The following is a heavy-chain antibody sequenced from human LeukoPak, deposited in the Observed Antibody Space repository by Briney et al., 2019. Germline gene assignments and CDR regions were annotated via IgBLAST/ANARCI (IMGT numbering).Heavy chain of an antibody. V-gene: IGHV1-3*03. CDR1: GYTFTSYA. D-gene: IGHD2-2*01. J-gene: IGHJ4*02. CDR3: AKDLGYCSSTNCLSIDY. Sequence: GASVKVSCKASGYTFTSYAMHWVRQAPGQRLEWMGWINAGNGNTKYSQEFQGRVTISRDTSASTAYMELSSLRAEDTAVFYCAKDLGYCSSTNCLSIDYWGQGTLVTVSS. CDR2: INAGNGNT.